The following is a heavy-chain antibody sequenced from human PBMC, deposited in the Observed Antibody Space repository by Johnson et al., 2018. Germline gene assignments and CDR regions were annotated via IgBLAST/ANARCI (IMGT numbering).Heavy chain of an antibody. CDR3: AKGAHPYAPGYYGMDV. V-gene: IGHV3-23*04. Sequence: VQLVESGGGLVQPGGSLRLSCAASGFTFSSYAMSWVRQAPGKGLEWVSAISGSGGSTYYADSVKGRFTISRDNSKNTLYLQMNRLGAEDTAVYYCAKGAHPYAPGYYGMDVWGQGTTVTVSS. CDR2: ISGSGGST. CDR1: GFTFSSYA. J-gene: IGHJ6*02.